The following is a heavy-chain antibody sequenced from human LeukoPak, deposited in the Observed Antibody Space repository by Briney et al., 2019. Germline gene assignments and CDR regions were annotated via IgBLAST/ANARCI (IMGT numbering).Heavy chain of an antibody. CDR1: GGTFSSYA. J-gene: IGHJ6*02. D-gene: IGHD3-10*01. CDR2: IIPIFGTA. CDR3: ARVRGQFRWVYGMDV. Sequence: GSSVKVSCKASGGTFSSYAISWVRQAPGQGLEWMGGIIPIFGTANYAQKFQGRVTITADESTSTAYMELSSLRSEDTAVYYCARVRGQFRWVYGMDVWGQGTTVTVSS. V-gene: IGHV1-69*01.